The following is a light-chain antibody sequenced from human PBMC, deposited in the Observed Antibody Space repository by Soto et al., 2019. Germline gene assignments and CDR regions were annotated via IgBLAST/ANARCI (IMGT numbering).Light chain of an antibody. CDR3: SSYVGTNSYV. CDR1: SSDVGGYNY. J-gene: IGLJ1*01. Sequence: QSALTQPPSASGSPGQSVTISCTGTSSDVGGYNYVSWYQHHPGKAPKLIIYEVYKRPSGVPDRCSGSKSGNTAALTVSGLQAEDEADYYCSSYVGTNSYVFGTGTKLTVL. V-gene: IGLV2-8*01. CDR2: EVY.